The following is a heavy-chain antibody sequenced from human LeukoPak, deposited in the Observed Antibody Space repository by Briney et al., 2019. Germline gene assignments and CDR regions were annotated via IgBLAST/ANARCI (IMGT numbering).Heavy chain of an antibody. J-gene: IGHJ4*02. CDR1: GFTFSSYA. Sequence: PGGSLRLSCAASGFTFSSYAMSWVRQAPGKGLEWVSAISGSGGSTYYADSVKGRFTISRDNSKNTLYLQMNSLRAEDTAVYYCALGKTYYYDSSGYRFDYWGQGTLVTVSS. CDR2: ISGSGGST. CDR3: ALGKTYYYDSSGYRFDY. V-gene: IGHV3-23*01. D-gene: IGHD3-22*01.